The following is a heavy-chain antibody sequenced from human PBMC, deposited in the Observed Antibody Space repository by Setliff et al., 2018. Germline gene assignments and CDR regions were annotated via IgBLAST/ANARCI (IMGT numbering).Heavy chain of an antibody. D-gene: IGHD3-3*01. Sequence: GGSLRLSCAASGFTFSNAWLSWVRQAPGKGLEWVGRIKSKTDGGTTDYAAHVKGRFTISRDDSKNTLYLQMNSLKTEDTAVYYCTRRITIFGVVIKNDHWGQGTLVTVSS. CDR2: IKSKTDGGTT. V-gene: IGHV3-15*01. J-gene: IGHJ4*02. CDR1: GFTFSNAW. CDR3: TRRITIFGVVIKNDH.